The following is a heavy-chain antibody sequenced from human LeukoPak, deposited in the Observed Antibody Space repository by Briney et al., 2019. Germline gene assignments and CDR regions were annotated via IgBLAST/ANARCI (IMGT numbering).Heavy chain of an antibody. V-gene: IGHV4-34*01. J-gene: IGHJ4*02. CDR2: INHSGST. CDR3: ARLRIRRGQLWSLPYFDY. CDR1: GGSFSGYY. Sequence: SETLSLTCAVYGGSFSGYYRSWIRQPPGKGLEWIGEINHSGSTNYNPSLKSRVTISVDTSKNQFSLKLSSVTAADTAVYYCARLRIRRGQLWSLPYFDYWGQGTLVIVSS. D-gene: IGHD5-18*01.